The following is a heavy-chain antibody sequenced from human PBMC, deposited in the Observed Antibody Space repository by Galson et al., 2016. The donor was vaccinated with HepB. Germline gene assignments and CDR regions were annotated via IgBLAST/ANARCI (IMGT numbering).Heavy chain of an antibody. Sequence: QSGAEVKKPGESLEISCKGSGYSFTSYWIAWVRQMPGKGLEWMGTIYPGDSDTRYSPSSQGQVTISADKSISAACLQWNSLKASDTAIYYCARRSSDAFDIWGQGTMVTVSS. V-gene: IGHV5-51*01. CDR2: IYPGDSDT. CDR1: GYSFTSYW. CDR3: ARRSSDAFDI. J-gene: IGHJ3*02. D-gene: IGHD3-10*01.